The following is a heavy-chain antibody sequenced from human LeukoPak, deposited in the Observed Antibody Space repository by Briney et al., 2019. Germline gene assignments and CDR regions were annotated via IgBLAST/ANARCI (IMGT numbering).Heavy chain of an antibody. V-gene: IGHV3-7*01. Sequence: PGGSLRLSCAASGFTFNTYWMSWVRQAPGKGLEWVANIKQDGSEKYYVDSVKGRFTVSRDNAKNSLYLQMNSLRAEDTAVYYCATNYGGNPFDYWGQGTLVTDSS. CDR2: IKQDGSEK. J-gene: IGHJ4*02. D-gene: IGHD4-23*01. CDR1: GFTFNTYW. CDR3: ATNYGGNPFDY.